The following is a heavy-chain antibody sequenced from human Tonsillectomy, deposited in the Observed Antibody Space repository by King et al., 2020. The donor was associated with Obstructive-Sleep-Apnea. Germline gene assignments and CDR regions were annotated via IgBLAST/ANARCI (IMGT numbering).Heavy chain of an antibody. Sequence: VQLQESGPGLVKPSQTLSLTCTVSGGSISTGGYYWSWIRQLPGKGLEWIGYIYYSGSSYSTPSLKSRVTISVDASKNHFSLKLSSVTAADTAVYYCARGDDFGEFLAPWGQGTLVTVSS. D-gene: IGHD3-10*01. CDR1: GGSISTGGYY. CDR3: ARGDDFGEFLAP. V-gene: IGHV4-31*03. CDR2: IYYSGSS. J-gene: IGHJ5*02.